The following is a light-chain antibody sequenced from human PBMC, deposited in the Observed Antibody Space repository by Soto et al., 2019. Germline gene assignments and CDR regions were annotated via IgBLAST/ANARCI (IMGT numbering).Light chain of an antibody. CDR2: GAS. Sequence: EIVMTQSPATLSVSPGERATLSCRASQSVSSNLAWYQQKPGQAPRLLIYGASTRATGIPARFSGSGSGTEFTLTISSLQSEDFAVYYCQQYNKWPVMYTFGQGTKLEIK. J-gene: IGKJ2*01. CDR1: QSVSSN. V-gene: IGKV3-15*01. CDR3: QQYNKWPVMYT.